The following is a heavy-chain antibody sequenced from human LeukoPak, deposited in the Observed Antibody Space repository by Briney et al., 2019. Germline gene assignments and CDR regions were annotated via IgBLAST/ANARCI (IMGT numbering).Heavy chain of an antibody. CDR1: GFTFTSYA. Sequence: GGSLRLSRAASGFTFTSYAMNWVRPALGKGLEWVSGISGSGDSTYYADSVKGRFTISRDNSKNTLYLQMNGLRAEDTAIYYCAKGVRRDSSGYYTDYWGQGTLVTVSS. CDR3: AKGVRRDSSGYYTDY. D-gene: IGHD3-22*01. J-gene: IGHJ4*02. CDR2: ISGSGDST. V-gene: IGHV3-23*01.